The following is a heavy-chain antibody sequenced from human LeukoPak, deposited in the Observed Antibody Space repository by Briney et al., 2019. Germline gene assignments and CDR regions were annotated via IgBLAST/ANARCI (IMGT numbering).Heavy chain of an antibody. D-gene: IGHD3-22*01. CDR1: GYTFTNYG. J-gene: IGHJ3*02. CDR3: ARRTYYYDSSAGVFDI. V-gene: IGHV1-18*01. CDR2: ISAYNGNT. Sequence: ASVKVSCKASGYTFTNYGISWVRQAPGQGLEWMGWISAYNGNTNYAQKFQGRVTMTTDTSTSTAYMELRGLRYDDTAVYYCARRTYYYDSSAGVFDIWGQGTMVTVSS.